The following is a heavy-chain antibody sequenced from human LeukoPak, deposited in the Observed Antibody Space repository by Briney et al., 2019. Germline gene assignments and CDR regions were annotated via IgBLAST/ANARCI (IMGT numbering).Heavy chain of an antibody. CDR3: AKDVIDYYDSSGYYAS. CDR1: GFTFSSYA. V-gene: IGHV3-23*01. J-gene: IGHJ5*02. CDR2: ISGSGGST. D-gene: IGHD3-22*01. Sequence: GSLRLSCAASGFTFSSYAMSWVRQAPGKGLEWVSAISGSGGSTYYADSVKGRFTISRDNSKNTLYLQMNSLRAEDTAVYYCAKDVIDYYDSSGYYASWGQGTLVTVSS.